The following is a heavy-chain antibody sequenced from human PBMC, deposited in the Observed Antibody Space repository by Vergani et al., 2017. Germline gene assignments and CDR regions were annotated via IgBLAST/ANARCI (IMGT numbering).Heavy chain of an antibody. CDR3: ARADYGSGSGGFDY. CDR1: GFTFSSYG. Sequence: QVQLVESGGGVVQPGRSLRLSCAASGFTFSSYGMHWVRQAPGKGLEWVAVISYDGSNKYYADSVKGRFTISRDNSKNTLYLQMNSLRAEDTAVYYCARADYGSGSGGFDYWGQGTLVTVSS. CDR2: ISYDGSNK. J-gene: IGHJ4*02. D-gene: IGHD3-10*01. V-gene: IGHV3-30*03.